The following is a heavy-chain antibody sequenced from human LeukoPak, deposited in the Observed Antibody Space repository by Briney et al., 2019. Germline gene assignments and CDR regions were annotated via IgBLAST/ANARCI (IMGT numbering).Heavy chain of an antibody. CDR3: AKETEQWLGNYYYGMDV. D-gene: IGHD6-19*01. Sequence: PGGSLRLSCAASGFAFDDYATHWVRQAPGKGLEWVSLISWDGGSTYYADSVKGRFTISRDNSKNSLYLQMNSLRAEDTALYYCAKETEQWLGNYYYGMDVWGQGTTVTVSS. J-gene: IGHJ6*02. CDR2: ISWDGGST. V-gene: IGHV3-43D*03. CDR1: GFAFDDYA.